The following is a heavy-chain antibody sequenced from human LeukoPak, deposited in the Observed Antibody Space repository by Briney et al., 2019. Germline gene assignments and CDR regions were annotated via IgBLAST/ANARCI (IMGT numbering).Heavy chain of an antibody. CDR2: IRSKAYGGTT. CDR1: GFTFGDYA. J-gene: IGHJ6*03. D-gene: IGHD6-19*01. CDR3: TRDVDSGGWYGRYYYYYMDV. V-gene: IGHV3-49*04. Sequence: GGSLRLSCTASGFTFGDYAMSWVRQAPGKGLEWVGFIRSKAYGGTTEYAASVKGRFTISRDDSKSIAYLQMNSLKTEDTAVYYCTRDVDSGGWYGRYYYYYMDVWGKGTTVTISS.